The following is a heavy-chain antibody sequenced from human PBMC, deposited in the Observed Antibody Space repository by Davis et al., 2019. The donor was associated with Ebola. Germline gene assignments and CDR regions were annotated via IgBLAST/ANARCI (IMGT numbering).Heavy chain of an antibody. CDR3: AKVEPFRELLLDYYYYGMDV. CDR1: GFTFNNAW. J-gene: IGHJ6*02. V-gene: IGHV3-15*04. Sequence: GESLKISCVASGFTFNNAWMSWVRQAPGKGLEWVGRIESQIDGGTTDYAAPVKGRFTISRDDSKNTLYLQMNSLRAEDTAVYYCAKVEPFRELLLDYYYYGMDVWGQGTTVTVSS. CDR2: IESQIDGGTT. D-gene: IGHD3-10*01.